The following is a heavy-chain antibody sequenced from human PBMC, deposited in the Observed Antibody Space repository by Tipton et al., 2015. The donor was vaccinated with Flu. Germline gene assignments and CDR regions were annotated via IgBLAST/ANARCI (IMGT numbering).Heavy chain of an antibody. CDR1: GFRFYDYG. Sequence: SLRLSCKASGFRFYDYGMSWVRQAPGKGLEWVGFIRSNPYSGTTEYAASVKGRFTIPRDDSKSIAYLQMNSLKSDDTAVYYCTRPSFNYGSGSYEDSWGQGTLVTVSS. D-gene: IGHD3-10*01. J-gene: IGHJ4*02. CDR3: TRPSFNYGSGSYEDS. CDR2: IRSNPYSGTT. V-gene: IGHV3-49*04.